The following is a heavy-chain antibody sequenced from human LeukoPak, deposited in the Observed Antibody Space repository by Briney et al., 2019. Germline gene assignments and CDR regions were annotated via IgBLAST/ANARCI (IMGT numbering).Heavy chain of an antibody. D-gene: IGHD3-10*01. CDR1: GGSFSGYY. CDR2: INHSGST. CDR3: ARGPRFITMVRGVQRGSYLDY. V-gene: IGHV4-34*01. Sequence: PSETLSLTCAVYGGSFSGYYWSWIRQPPGKGLEWIGEINHSGSTNYDPSLKSRVTISVDTSKNQFSLKLSSVTAADTAVYYCARGPRFITMVRGVQRGSYLDYWGQGTLVTVSS. J-gene: IGHJ4*02.